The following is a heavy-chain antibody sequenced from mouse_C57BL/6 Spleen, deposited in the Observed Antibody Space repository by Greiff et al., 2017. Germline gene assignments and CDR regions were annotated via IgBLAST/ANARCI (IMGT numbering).Heavy chain of an antibody. Sequence: EVKLMESGGGLVQPGGSLSLSCAASGFTFTDYYMSWVRQPPGKALEWLGFIRNKANGYTTEYSASVKGRFTISRDNSQSILYLQMNALRAEDSATYYCARSTGPDYFDYWGQGTTLTVSS. D-gene: IGHD4-1*02. CDR1: GFTFTDYY. CDR3: ARSTGPDYFDY. J-gene: IGHJ2*01. V-gene: IGHV7-3*01. CDR2: IRNKANGYTT.